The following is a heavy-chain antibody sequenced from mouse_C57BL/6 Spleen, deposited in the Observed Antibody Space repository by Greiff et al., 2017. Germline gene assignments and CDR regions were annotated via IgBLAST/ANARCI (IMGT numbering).Heavy chain of an antibody. J-gene: IGHJ3*01. V-gene: IGHV1-52*01. Sequence: QVQLQQPGAELVRPGSSVKLSCKASGYTFTSYWMHWVKQRPIQGLEWIGNIDPTDSETNYNQKFKDKATVTVDKSSSAADMELRILTSEDSAVYYRARYDYDAYWGQGTLVTVSA. CDR3: ARYDYDAY. CDR1: GYTFTSYW. D-gene: IGHD2-4*01. CDR2: IDPTDSET.